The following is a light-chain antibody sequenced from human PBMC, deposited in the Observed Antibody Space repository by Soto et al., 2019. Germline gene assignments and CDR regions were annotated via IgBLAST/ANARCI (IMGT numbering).Light chain of an antibody. CDR2: DIN. J-gene: IGLJ3*02. Sequence: QAVVTQEPSLTVSPGGTVTLTCASSTGPVTRGHYPYWFQRKPGQAPRTLIFDINNKHSWTPARFSGSLLGGKAALTLSDAQPEDEAEYYCLLSYYTTHWVFGGGTKLTVL. V-gene: IGLV7-46*01. CDR1: TGPVTRGHY. CDR3: LLSYYTTHWV.